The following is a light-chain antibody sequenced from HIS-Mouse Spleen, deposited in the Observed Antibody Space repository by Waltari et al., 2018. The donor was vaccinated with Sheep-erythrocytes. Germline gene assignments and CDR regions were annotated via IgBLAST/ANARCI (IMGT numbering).Light chain of an antibody. J-gene: IGLJ3*02. Sequence: QSALTQPASVSGSPGQSITISCTGTSRDVGSYNLVSWYQQHPGKAPKLMIYEGSKRPSGVSNRFSGSKSGNTASLTVSGLQAEDEADYYCSSYAGSNNWVFGGGTKLTVL. CDR2: EGS. CDR3: SSYAGSNNWV. CDR1: SRDVGSYNL. V-gene: IGLV2-14*02.